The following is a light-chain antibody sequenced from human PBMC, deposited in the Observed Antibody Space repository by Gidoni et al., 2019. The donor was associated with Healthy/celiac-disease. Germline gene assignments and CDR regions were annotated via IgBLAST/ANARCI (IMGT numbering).Light chain of an antibody. Sequence: EIVFTQSPGTLSLSPGERATLSRSARQSVLSSDLAWYQQKPGQAPRLLIYGASSRATGIPYRFSGSGSGTDFTLTISRLEPEDFAVYYCQQYGSSPRTFGQGTKVEIK. CDR2: GAS. J-gene: IGKJ1*01. V-gene: IGKV3-20*01. CDR3: QQYGSSPRT. CDR1: QSVLSSD.